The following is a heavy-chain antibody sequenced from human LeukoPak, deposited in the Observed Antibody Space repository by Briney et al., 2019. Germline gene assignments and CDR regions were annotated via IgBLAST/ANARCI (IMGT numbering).Heavy chain of an antibody. D-gene: IGHD3-3*01. CDR2: IYTSGST. CDR3: ARDGGARDDGYFDY. V-gene: IGHV4-4*07. J-gene: IGHJ4*02. CDR1: GGSISSYY. Sequence: KPSETLSLTCTVSGGSISSYYWSWIRQPAGKGLEWIGRIYTSGSTNYNPSLKSRVTMSVDTSKNQFSLKLSSVTAADTAVYYCARDGGARDDGYFDYWGQGTLVTVSS.